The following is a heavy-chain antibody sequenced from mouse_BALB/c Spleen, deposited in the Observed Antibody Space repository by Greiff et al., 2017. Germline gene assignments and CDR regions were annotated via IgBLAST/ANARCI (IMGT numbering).Heavy chain of an antibody. V-gene: IGHV1-87*01. CDR3: AGAYRYGVYAMDY. J-gene: IGHJ4*01. Sequence: QVQLKESGAELARPGASVKLSCKASGYTFTSYWMQWVKQRPGQGLEWIGAIYPGDGDTRYTQKFKGKATLTADKSSSTAYMQLSSLASEDSAVYYCAGAYRYGVYAMDYWGQGTSVTVSS. D-gene: IGHD2-14*01. CDR2: IYPGDGDT. CDR1: GYTFTSYW.